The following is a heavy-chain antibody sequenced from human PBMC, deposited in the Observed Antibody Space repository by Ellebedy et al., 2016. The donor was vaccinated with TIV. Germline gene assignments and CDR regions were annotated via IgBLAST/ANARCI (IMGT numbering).Heavy chain of an antibody. V-gene: IGHV3-21*01. CDR2: ISSSSSYI. Sequence: GGSLRLSXAASGFTFSSYSMNWVRQAPGKGLEWVSSISSSSSYIYYADSVKGRFTISRDNAKNSLYLQMNSLRAEDTAVYYCARDESYSSSWSHYYYYMDVWGKGTTVTVSS. CDR3: ARDESYSSSWSHYYYYMDV. D-gene: IGHD6-13*01. J-gene: IGHJ6*03. CDR1: GFTFSSYS.